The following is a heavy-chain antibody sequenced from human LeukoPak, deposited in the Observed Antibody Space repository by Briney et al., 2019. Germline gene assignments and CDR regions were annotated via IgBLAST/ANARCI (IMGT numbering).Heavy chain of an antibody. Sequence: GGSLRLSCAASGFTLSSYWVHWVRQPPGKGLMWLSRTNEDGSYAEFADSVNGRFTTSRDTANNTVYLQMNRLRTEDTAVYFCGRINYNGDYWGRGTLVTVSS. CDR2: TNEDGSYA. D-gene: IGHD3-10*01. CDR3: GRINYNGDY. J-gene: IGHJ4*02. CDR1: GFTLSSYW. V-gene: IGHV3-74*03.